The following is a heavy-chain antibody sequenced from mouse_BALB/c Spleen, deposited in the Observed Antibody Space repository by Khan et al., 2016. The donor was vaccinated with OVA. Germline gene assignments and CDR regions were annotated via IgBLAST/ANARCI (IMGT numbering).Heavy chain of an antibody. J-gene: IGHJ2*01. V-gene: IGHV3-2*02. CDR1: GYSITSDYA. Sequence: EVQLVESGPGLVKPSQSLSLTCTVSGYSITSDYAWNWIRQFPGNKLEWMGYISYSGRTSYNPSLKSRISITRDTSKNQFFLQLNSVTTEDTATYYCARSVTITTVVATDFDDWGQGTTLTVSS. D-gene: IGHD1-1*01. CDR3: ARSVTITTVVATDFDD. CDR2: ISYSGRT.